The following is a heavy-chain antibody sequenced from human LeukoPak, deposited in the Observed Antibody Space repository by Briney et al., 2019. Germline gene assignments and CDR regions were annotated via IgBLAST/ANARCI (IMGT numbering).Heavy chain of an antibody. CDR2: IKEDGSEK. Sequence: RGSLRLSCSASGFTFSTYWMSWVRQAPGKRLEWVANIKEDGSEKNYADSVKGRFTISRDNAKNSLYLKMNSLRAEDTAVYYCARGYTCGYWGQGTLVIVSS. CDR3: ARGYTCGY. D-gene: IGHD5-18*01. J-gene: IGHJ4*02. V-gene: IGHV3-7*04. CDR1: GFTFSTYW.